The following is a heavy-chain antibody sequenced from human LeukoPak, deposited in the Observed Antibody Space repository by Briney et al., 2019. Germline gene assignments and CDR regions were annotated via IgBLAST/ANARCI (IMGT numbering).Heavy chain of an antibody. D-gene: IGHD6-19*01. V-gene: IGHV4-4*09. J-gene: IGHJ3*02. CDR3: ASQGYSSGWYNPYAFDI. Sequence: SETLSLTCTVSGGSISSYYWSWIRQPPGKGLEWIGYIYTSGSTNYNPSLKSRVTISVDTSKNQFSLKLSSVTAADTAVYYCASQGYSSGWYNPYAFDIWGQGTMVTVS. CDR2: IYTSGST. CDR1: GGSISSYY.